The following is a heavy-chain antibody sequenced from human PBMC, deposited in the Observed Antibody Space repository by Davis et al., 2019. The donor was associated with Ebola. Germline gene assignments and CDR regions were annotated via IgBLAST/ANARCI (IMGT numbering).Heavy chain of an antibody. D-gene: IGHD6-19*01. Sequence: GESLKISCAASGFTVSSNYMSWVRQAPGKGLEWVSVIHSGGSTYYADSVKGRFTISRDNSKNTLYLQMNSLRAEDTAVYYCASGSSGWYYYYYGMDVWGQGTTVTVSS. CDR1: GFTVSSNY. V-gene: IGHV3-53*01. CDR2: IHSGGST. CDR3: ASGSSGWYYYYYGMDV. J-gene: IGHJ6*02.